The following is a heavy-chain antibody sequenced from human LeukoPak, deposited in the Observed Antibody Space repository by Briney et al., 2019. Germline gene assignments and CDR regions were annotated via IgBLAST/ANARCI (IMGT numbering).Heavy chain of an antibody. J-gene: IGHJ4*02. CDR1: GFTFSDYY. Sequence: GGSLRLSCAASGFTFSDYYMSWIRQAPGKGLEWVSYISSSGSTIYYADSVKGRFTISRDNAKNSLYLQMNSLRAEDTAVYYCSFSMIRGVIGTYYFDYWGQGTLVTVSS. CDR2: ISSSGSTI. V-gene: IGHV3-11*01. CDR3: SFSMIRGVIGTYYFDY. D-gene: IGHD3-10*01.